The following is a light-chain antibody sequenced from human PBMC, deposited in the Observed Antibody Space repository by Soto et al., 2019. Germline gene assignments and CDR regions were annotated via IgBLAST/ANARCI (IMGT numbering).Light chain of an antibody. J-gene: IGKJ1*01. CDR2: GAS. Sequence: EIVMTQSPATLSVSPGERATLSCWASQSISSNLAWYQQKAGQAPRLLIYGASTRATGIPARFSGSGSGTEFTLTINSLQSEDFAMYYCQQYSSSRTFGQGTKVDIK. CDR1: QSISSN. CDR3: QQYSSSRT. V-gene: IGKV3-15*01.